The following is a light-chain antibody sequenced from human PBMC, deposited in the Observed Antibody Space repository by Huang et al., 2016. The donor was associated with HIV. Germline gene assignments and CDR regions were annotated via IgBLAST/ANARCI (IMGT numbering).Light chain of an antibody. J-gene: IGKJ2*01. CDR1: QSVSIN. CDR2: GAS. Sequence: EIVMTQSPATLSVSPGERATLSCRASQSVSINLAWYQQKPGQAPRLRIYGASTRATGIPARLSGSGYGTEFTLTISSLQSEDFAVYYCQQYNNWHYTFGQGTKLEIK. CDR3: QQYNNWHYT. V-gene: IGKV3-15*01.